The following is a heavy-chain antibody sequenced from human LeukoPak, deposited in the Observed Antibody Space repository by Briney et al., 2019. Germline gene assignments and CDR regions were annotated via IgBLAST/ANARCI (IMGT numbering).Heavy chain of an antibody. D-gene: IGHD2-15*01. J-gene: IGHJ4*02. V-gene: IGHV4-34*01. CDR1: GFTFRSYG. CDR3: ARESPAYCSGGSCYRNDY. Sequence: GSLRLSCAASGFTFRSYGMHWIRQPPGKGLEWIGEINHSGSTNYNPSLKSRVTISVDTSKNQFSLKLTSVTAADTAVYYCARESPAYCSGGSCYRNDYWGQGTLVTVSS. CDR2: INHSGST.